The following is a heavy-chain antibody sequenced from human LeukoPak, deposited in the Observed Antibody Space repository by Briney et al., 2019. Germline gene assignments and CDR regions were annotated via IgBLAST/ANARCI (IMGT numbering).Heavy chain of an antibody. CDR2: VYYTGST. Sequence: SETLSLTCTVSGGFISSHYWSWIRQPPGKGLEWIGYVYYTGSTNYNPSLKSRVTMFEDKSKNQFSLRLYSVTVADTAVYYCARHFAYSSSSYFDYWGQGSLVTVSS. J-gene: IGHJ4*02. V-gene: IGHV4-59*08. D-gene: IGHD6-6*01. CDR1: GGFISSHY. CDR3: ARHFAYSSSSYFDY.